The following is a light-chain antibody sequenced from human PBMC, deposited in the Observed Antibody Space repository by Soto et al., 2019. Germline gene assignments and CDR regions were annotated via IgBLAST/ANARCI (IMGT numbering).Light chain of an antibody. J-gene: IGKJ4*01. CDR3: MQALQTPAT. V-gene: IGKV2-28*01. Sequence: DIVMTQSPLSLPVTPGEPASISCRSSHSLLHSNGYNYLDWYLQKPGQSPQLLIYLGSNRASGVPDRFSGSGSGTDFTLKISRVEAEDVGVYYCMQALQTPATFGGGTKVEIK. CDR2: LGS. CDR1: HSLLHSNGYNY.